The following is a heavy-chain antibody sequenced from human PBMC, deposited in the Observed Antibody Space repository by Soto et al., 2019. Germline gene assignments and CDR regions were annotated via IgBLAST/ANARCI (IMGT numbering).Heavy chain of an antibody. D-gene: IGHD2-15*01. CDR2: ISFDGSNK. CDR3: AKDRATRYGGIFDY. J-gene: IGHJ4*02. Sequence: PGVSLRLSFAASGFTFSNYGMHWVRQAPGTGLEWVAFISFDGSNKYYADSVKGRFTISRDNSKNTLYLQMNSLRAEDTAVYYCAKDRATRYGGIFDYWGQGT. CDR1: GFTFSNYG. V-gene: IGHV3-30*18.